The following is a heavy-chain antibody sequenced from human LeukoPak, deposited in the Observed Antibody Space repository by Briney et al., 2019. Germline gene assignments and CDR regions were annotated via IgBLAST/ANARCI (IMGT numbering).Heavy chain of an antibody. CDR1: GGSISSGDYY. CDR3: ARGPDSSGYYYFDY. D-gene: IGHD3-22*01. V-gene: IGHV4-30-4*01. Sequence: SETLSLTCTVSGGSISSGDYYWSWIRQPPGKGLEWIGYLYHSGSTHFNPSLKSRVTISVDTSKNQFSLKLSSVTAADTAVYFCARGPDSSGYYYFDYWGQGTLVTVSS. CDR2: LYHSGST. J-gene: IGHJ4*02.